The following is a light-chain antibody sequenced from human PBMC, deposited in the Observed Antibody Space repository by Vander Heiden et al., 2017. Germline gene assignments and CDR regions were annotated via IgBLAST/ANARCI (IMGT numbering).Light chain of an antibody. V-gene: IGLV2-8*01. J-gene: IGLJ2*01. Sequence: GSPGQSVTVSCTGTSSDVGGYKYVSWYQQPPGKAPKLMIYEVTKRPSGVPDRFSGSKSGNTASLTVSGLQAEDEADYYCISYAGSNNLVFGGGTKLTVL. CDR3: ISYAGSNNLV. CDR2: EVT. CDR1: SSDVGGYKY.